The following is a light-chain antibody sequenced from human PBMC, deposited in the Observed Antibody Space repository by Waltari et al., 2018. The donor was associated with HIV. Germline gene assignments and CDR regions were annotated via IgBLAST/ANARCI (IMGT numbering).Light chain of an antibody. CDR3: SSFAATHKL. CDR1: NGDISGHNY. V-gene: IGLV2-8*01. J-gene: IGLJ2*01. CDR2: EVS. Sequence: QSALTQSPSASGSPGHSVNISCTGANGDISGHNYVSWYQQHSNRPPKRIIFEVSNRPSGVPDRFSGSKSGNTASLFVSGRQPEDEATYFCSSFAATHKLFGGGTKLTVL.